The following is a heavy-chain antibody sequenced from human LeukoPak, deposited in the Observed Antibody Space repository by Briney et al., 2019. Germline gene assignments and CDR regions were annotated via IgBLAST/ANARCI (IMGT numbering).Heavy chain of an antibody. CDR3: ARYRGWNGESHFDD. Sequence: SETLSLTCTVSGDSISSYYWSWIRQPPGKGLEWIGYIYYTGSTNYNPSLKSRVTISVDTSKNQFSLKLTSVTAADTAVYFCARYRGWNGESHFDDWGQGTLVTVSS. J-gene: IGHJ4*02. CDR1: GDSISSYY. D-gene: IGHD1-1*01. CDR2: IYYTGST. V-gene: IGHV4-59*01.